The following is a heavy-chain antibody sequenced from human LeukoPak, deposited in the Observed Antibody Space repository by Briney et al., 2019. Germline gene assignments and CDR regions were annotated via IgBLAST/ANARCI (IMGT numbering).Heavy chain of an antibody. CDR2: VSRDGRSK. CDR3: VKGDSSYYFDN. D-gene: IGHD2-21*01. CDR1: GFTFSNYG. J-gene: IGHJ4*02. Sequence: GRSLRLSCAASGFTFSNYGMHWVRQAPGEGPEWVAIVSRDGRSKYYADSVKGRFTTSRDNSKNMLDLQMNSLRAEDTAVYHCVKGDSSYYFDNWGQGTLVTVSS. V-gene: IGHV3-30*18.